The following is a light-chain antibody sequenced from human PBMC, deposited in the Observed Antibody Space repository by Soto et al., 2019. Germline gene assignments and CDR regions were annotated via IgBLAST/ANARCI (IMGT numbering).Light chain of an antibody. V-gene: IGLV2-11*01. J-gene: IGLJ1*01. CDR2: DVS. CDR3: CSYVGSYTFV. Sequence: QSVLTQPRSVSGSPGQSVTISCTGTSSDVGVYNYVSWYQQYPGKAPKIMIYDVSKRPSGVPDRFSGSKSDNTASLTISGLQAEDEADYYCCSYVGSYTFVLGIGTKVTVL. CDR1: SSDVGVYNY.